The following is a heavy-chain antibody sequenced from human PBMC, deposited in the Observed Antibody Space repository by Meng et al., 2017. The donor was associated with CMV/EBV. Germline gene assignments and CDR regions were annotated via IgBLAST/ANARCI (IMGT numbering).Heavy chain of an antibody. V-gene: IGHV1-2*02. J-gene: IGHJ4*02. D-gene: IGHD5-12*01. CDR2: INPNSGGT. CDR1: GYTFTGYY. Sequence: SGYTFTGYYMHWVRQAPGQGLEWMGWINPNSGGTNYAQKFQGRVTMTRDTSISTAYMELSRLRSDDTAVYYCARVRISGYDYSFDYWGQGTLVTVSS. CDR3: ARVRISGYDYSFDY.